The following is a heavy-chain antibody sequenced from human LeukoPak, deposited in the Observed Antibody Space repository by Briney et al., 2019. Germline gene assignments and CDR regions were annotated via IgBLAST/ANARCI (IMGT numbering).Heavy chain of an antibody. D-gene: IGHD3-22*01. CDR1: GYTFISYW. CDR2: IYPGDSDT. CDR3: ARRQISGYFYYHDAFDF. V-gene: IGHV5-51*01. Sequence: PGESLKISCKGSGYTFISYWIGLVRQMPGKGLEWMGIIYPGDSDTRYSPSFQGQVTISADKSISTAYLQWSSLKASDTAMYYCARRQISGYFYYHDAFDFWGQGTMVTVSS. J-gene: IGHJ3*01.